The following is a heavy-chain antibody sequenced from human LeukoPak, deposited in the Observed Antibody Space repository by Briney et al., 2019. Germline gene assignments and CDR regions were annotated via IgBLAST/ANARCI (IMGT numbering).Heavy chain of an antibody. V-gene: IGHV3-30*04. D-gene: IGHD2-21*02. J-gene: IGHJ4*02. CDR2: VSSDGRFQ. CDR3: ARRKLTVPDS. CDR1: GFTFSNSA. Sequence: GRSLRLSCAASGFTFSNSALHWVRQAPGKGLEWVAVVSSDGRFQNYAESVKGRLTISRDNSKNTVFLQMTRLTADDTAVYYCARRKLTVPDSWGQGTLVTVSS.